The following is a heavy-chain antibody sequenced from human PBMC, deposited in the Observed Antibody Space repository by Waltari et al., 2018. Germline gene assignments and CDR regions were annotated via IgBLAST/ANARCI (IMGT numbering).Heavy chain of an antibody. J-gene: IGHJ4*02. V-gene: IGHV1-18*01. CDR1: GYTFTSYG. CDR3: ARTTTVKSLDY. Sequence: QVQLVQSGAEVKKPGASVKVSCKASGYTFTSYGISWVRQAPGQGLEWMGWISAYNGNTNYAQKLQGRVTMTTDTSIDTAYMEMSGLRSEDTAVYYCARTTTVKSLDYWGQGTLVTVSS. CDR2: ISAYNGNT. D-gene: IGHD1-7*01.